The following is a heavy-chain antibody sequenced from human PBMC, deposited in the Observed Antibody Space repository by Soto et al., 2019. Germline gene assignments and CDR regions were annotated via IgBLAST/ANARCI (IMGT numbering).Heavy chain of an antibody. CDR1: GFTFSSYS. V-gene: IGHV3-21*01. CDR3: AGGITGAYGRFDY. Sequence: EVQLVESGGGLVKPGGSLRLSCAASGFTFSSYSMNWVRQAPGKGLEWVSSISSSSSYIYYADSVKGRFTIYRDNAKTSLYLQMNSLRDEDTAVYYCAGGITGAYGRFDYWGQGTLVTVSS. CDR2: ISSSSSYI. J-gene: IGHJ4*02. D-gene: IGHD1-20*01.